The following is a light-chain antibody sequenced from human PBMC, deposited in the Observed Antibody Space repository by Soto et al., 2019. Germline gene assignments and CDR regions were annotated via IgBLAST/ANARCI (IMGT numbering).Light chain of an antibody. V-gene: IGKV3D-15*01. J-gene: IGKJ4*01. CDR2: GAS. Sequence: DIILTQSPSNFYVVLGDTAALCCRASQSVSNNLAWYQQKPGQPPRLLIFGASTRATGIPARFSGSGSEAEFALTISTLQSEDFAVYYCQQYSVWPLTFGGGTKVDIK. CDR3: QQYSVWPLT. CDR1: QSVSNN.